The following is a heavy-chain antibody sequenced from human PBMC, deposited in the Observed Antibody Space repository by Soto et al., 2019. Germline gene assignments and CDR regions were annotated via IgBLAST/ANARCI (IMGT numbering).Heavy chain of an antibody. CDR2: IIPILGIA. D-gene: IGHD2-15*01. CDR3: ARLLCSGGSCYRDWFDP. V-gene: IGHV1-69*02. CDR1: GGTFSSYT. J-gene: IGHJ5*02. Sequence: SVKVSCKASGGTFSSYTISWVRQAPGQGLEWMGRIIPILGIANYAQKFQGRVTITADKSTSTAYMELSSLRSEDTAVYYCARLLCSGGSCYRDWFDPWGQGTLVTVSS.